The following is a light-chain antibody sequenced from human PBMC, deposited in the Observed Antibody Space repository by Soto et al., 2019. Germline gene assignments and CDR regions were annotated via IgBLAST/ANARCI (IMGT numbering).Light chain of an antibody. CDR2: SDD. V-gene: IGLV1-44*01. CDR1: TSNIGENP. CDR3: AVWDDSLDGWL. Sequence: QTVVTQPPSASGAPGQRVTISCSGSTSNIGENPVNWYQQVPGTAPKLLIYSDDQRPSGVPDRFSGSKSGTSASLAISGLESEDEVEYYCAVWDDSLDGWLFGGGTKLTVL. J-gene: IGLJ3*02.